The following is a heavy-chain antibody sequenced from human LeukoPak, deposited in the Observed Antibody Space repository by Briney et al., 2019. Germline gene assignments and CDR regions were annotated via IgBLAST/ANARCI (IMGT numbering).Heavy chain of an antibody. J-gene: IGHJ6*02. V-gene: IGHV4-34*01. D-gene: IGHD5-18*01. CDR3: ARLGIRPPGRYYYYYGMDV. Sequence: NPSETLSLTCAVYGGSFSGYYWSWIRQPPGKGLEWIGEINHSGSTNYNPSLKSRVTISVDTSKNQFSLKLSSVTAADTAVYYCARLGIRPPGRYYYYYGMDVWGQGTTVTVSS. CDR1: GGSFSGYY. CDR2: INHSGST.